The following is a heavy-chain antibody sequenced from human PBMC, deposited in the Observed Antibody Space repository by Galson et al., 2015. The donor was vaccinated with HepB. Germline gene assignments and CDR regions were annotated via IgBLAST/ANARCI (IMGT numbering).Heavy chain of an antibody. D-gene: IGHD7-27*01. J-gene: IGHJ3*02. CDR2: IYSGGST. CDR3: AGESSGEAFDI. CDR1: GFTFSSYG. Sequence: SLRLSCAASGFTFSSYGMHWVRQAPGKGLEWVSVIYSGGSTYYADSVKGRFTISRDNSKNTLYLQMNSLRAEDTAVYYCAGESSGEAFDIWGQGTMVTVSS. V-gene: IGHV3-66*01.